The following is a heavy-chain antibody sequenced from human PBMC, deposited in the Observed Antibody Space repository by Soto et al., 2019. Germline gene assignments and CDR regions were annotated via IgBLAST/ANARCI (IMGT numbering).Heavy chain of an antibody. CDR2: INPGDGST. CDR3: ARDGNYDILTGYYYFDY. Sequence: QVQLVQSGAEVKKPGASVKVSCKASGYTFTSYYMHWVRQAPGQGLEWMGVINPGDGSTTYAQKVQGRVTLTRDTSTSTVYMELSSLRSEDADVYYCARDGNYDILTGYYYFDYWGQGTLVTVSS. V-gene: IGHV1-46*01. J-gene: IGHJ4*02. D-gene: IGHD3-9*01. CDR1: GYTFTSYY.